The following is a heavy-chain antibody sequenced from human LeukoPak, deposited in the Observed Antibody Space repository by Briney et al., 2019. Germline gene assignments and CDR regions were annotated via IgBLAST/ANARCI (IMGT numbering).Heavy chain of an antibody. CDR1: AYSISSGYY. D-gene: IGHD2-8*01. Sequence: KPSETLSLTCTVSAYSISSGYYWGWIRQPPGKGLEWIGSIYHSGSTYYNPSLKSRVTVSLDTSKNQFSLKLRSVTAADTAVYYCARERLPGVGVATRLSSYYMDVWGDGTTVTVSS. V-gene: IGHV4-38-2*02. J-gene: IGHJ6*03. CDR2: IYHSGST. CDR3: ARERLPGVGVATRLSSYYMDV.